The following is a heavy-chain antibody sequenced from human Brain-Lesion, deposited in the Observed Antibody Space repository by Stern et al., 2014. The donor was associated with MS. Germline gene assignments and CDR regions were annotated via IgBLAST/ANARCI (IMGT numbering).Heavy chain of an antibody. J-gene: IGHJ4*02. CDR2: NSWNSGSI. Sequence: EVQLVESGGDLVQPGRSLRLSCAAFGFTFDDYAMHWVRQAPGKGLEWVAGNSWNSGSIGFAVSVKGRFTTSRDNAYSSLYLQMNSLRPEGTALYYCARDITGSSAYFAYWGQGTLVTVSS. CDR1: GFTFDDYA. CDR3: ARDITGSSAYFAY. V-gene: IGHV3-9*01. D-gene: IGHD1-14*01.